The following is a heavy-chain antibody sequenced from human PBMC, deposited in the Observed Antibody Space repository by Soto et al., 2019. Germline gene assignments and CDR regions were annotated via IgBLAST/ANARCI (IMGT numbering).Heavy chain of an antibody. D-gene: IGHD3-22*01. CDR3: ARVRRSGDYWDYVDY. V-gene: IGHV4-59*01. CDR2: IYYSGST. J-gene: IGHJ4*02. Sequence: QVQLQESGPGLVKPSETLSLTCTVAGDSISNYYWTWIRKPPGKRLKWIGNIYYSGSTSYNPSLGSRVIISVDMSKNQISLKVSSVNAADTAVYHGARVRRSGDYWDYVDYWGQGALVTVPS. CDR1: GDSISNYY.